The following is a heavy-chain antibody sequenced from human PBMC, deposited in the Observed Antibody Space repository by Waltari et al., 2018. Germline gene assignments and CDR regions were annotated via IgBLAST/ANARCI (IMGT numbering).Heavy chain of an antibody. CDR2: IYYSGST. CDR1: GGSISSYS. CDR3: ARDNKNDYVWGSYRRNNWFDP. Sequence: QVQLQESGPGLVKPSETLSLTCTVSGGSISSYSWSWIRQPPGKGLEWIGYIYYSGSTNYNPSLKSRVTISVDTSKNQFSLKLSSVTAADTAVYYCARDNKNDYVWGSYRRNNWFDPWGQGTLVTVSS. J-gene: IGHJ5*02. D-gene: IGHD3-16*02. V-gene: IGHV4-59*01.